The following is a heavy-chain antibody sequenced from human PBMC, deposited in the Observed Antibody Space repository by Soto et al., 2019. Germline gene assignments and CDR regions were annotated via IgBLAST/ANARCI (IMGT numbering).Heavy chain of an antibody. D-gene: IGHD6-19*01. Sequence: EVQLVESGGGLVQPGGSLRLSCAASGFTFNSYWMHWVRQAPGKGLVWVSRISSDGSSITYAGSVKGRFTISRDNAKDTLYLQMNSLRAEDTAVYYCARGDLAKGWSLADYWGQGTLVTVSS. CDR2: ISSDGSSI. CDR1: GFTFNSYW. CDR3: ARGDLAKGWSLADY. J-gene: IGHJ4*02. V-gene: IGHV3-74*01.